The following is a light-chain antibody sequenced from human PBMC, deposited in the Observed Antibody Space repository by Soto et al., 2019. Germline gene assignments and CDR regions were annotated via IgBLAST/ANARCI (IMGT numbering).Light chain of an antibody. Sequence: QSALTQPASVSGSPGQSITISCTGTSSDVGGYNYVSWYQQHPGKAPKLMIYDVSNRPSGVSNRFSGAKSGNTASPTISGLQAEDEADYYCSSYTSSSTPYVVGTGTKVTVL. CDR1: SSDVGGYNY. V-gene: IGLV2-14*01. J-gene: IGLJ1*01. CDR3: SSYTSSSTPYV. CDR2: DVS.